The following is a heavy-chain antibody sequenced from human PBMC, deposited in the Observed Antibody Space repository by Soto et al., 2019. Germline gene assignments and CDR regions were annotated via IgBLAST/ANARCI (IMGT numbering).Heavy chain of an antibody. V-gene: IGHV3-53*01. CDR1: GVTVSSNY. CDR2: IYSGGST. Sequence: GGSLRIACAASGVTVSSNYMSWVRQAPGKGLEWVSVIYSGGSTYYADSVKGRFTISRDNSKNTLYLQMNSLRAEDTAVYYCASRRDYDFWSGYEPLYYSMDVWGQGLTVTVSS. D-gene: IGHD3-3*01. J-gene: IGHJ6*02. CDR3: ASRRDYDFWSGYEPLYYSMDV.